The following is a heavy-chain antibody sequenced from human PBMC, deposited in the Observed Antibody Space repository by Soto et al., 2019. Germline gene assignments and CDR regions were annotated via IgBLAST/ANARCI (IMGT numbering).Heavy chain of an antibody. CDR2: IYYSGST. Sequence: NPSETLSLTCAVSDDSMSSGHYYWSWIRQPPGKGLEWIGYIYYSGSTYCNPSLKSRLTISVDKSKNQFSLKLSSVTAADTAFYYCARGSGSYPLPYFDYWGQKTLVTVSS. D-gene: IGHD3-22*01. J-gene: IGHJ4*02. V-gene: IGHV4-30-4*01. CDR1: DDSMSSGHYY. CDR3: ARGSGSYPLPYFDY.